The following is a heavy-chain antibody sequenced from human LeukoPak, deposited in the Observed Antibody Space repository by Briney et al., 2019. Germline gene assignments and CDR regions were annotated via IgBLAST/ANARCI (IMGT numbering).Heavy chain of an antibody. V-gene: IGHV4-34*01. CDR3: AMGANWGYRNF. J-gene: IGHJ4*02. CDR1: GGSFSGYY. D-gene: IGHD7-27*01. Sequence: SETLSLTCAVYGGSFSGYYWSWIRQPPGKGLEWIGVINHSGSTNYNPSLKSRVTISVDTSKNQFSLKLSSVTAADTAVYYCAMGANWGYRNFWGQGTLVTVSS. CDR2: INHSGST.